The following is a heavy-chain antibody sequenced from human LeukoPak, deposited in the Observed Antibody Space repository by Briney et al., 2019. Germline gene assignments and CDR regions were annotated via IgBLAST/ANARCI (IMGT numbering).Heavy chain of an antibody. Sequence: ASVKVSCKASGYTFTGYYMHWVRQAPGQGLEWMGWINPNSGGTNYAQKFQGRVTMTRDTSISTAYMELSRLRSDDTAVYYCARQQLLYSGEGYMDVWGKGTTVTVSS. V-gene: IGHV1-2*02. CDR1: GYTFTGYY. J-gene: IGHJ6*03. CDR2: INPNSGGT. D-gene: IGHD2-2*02. CDR3: ARQQLLYSGEGYMDV.